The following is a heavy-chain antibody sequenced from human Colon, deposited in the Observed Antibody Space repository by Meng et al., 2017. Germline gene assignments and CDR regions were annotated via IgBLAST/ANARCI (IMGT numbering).Heavy chain of an antibody. CDR3: ARDHAPFDYGLSRPGLDP. CDR2: IRGSGST. V-gene: IGHV4-4*07. CDR1: GGSISDYY. D-gene: IGHD4/OR15-4a*01. Sequence: QVDLQESGPGLVQPSETLSLTCMVSGGSISDYYWNWIRQPVGKGLEWIGRIRGSGSTNFNPSLKSRVTMSVDTSKNQFSLKLYSVTAADTAVYFCARDHAPFDYGLSRPGLDPWGQGTLVTVSS. J-gene: IGHJ5*02.